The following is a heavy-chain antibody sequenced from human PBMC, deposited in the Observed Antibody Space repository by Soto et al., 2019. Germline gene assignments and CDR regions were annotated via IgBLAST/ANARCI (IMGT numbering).Heavy chain of an antibody. CDR3: ARWAYCTTTSCYTYNMDV. CDR1: GFTFSSYE. Sequence: LSLSCAASGFTFSSYEMIWVRQAPGKGLEWVSYMTRTGNIIYYADSVEGRFTISRDNAKNSLYLQMNSLRAEDTAVYFCARWAYCTTTSCYTYNMDVWGQGTTVTVSS. J-gene: IGHJ6*02. D-gene: IGHD2-2*02. CDR2: MTRTGNII. V-gene: IGHV3-48*03.